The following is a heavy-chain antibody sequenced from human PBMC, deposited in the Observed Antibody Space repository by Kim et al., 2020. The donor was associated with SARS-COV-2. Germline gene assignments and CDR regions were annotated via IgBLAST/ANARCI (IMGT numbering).Heavy chain of an antibody. J-gene: IGHJ2*01. D-gene: IGHD6-19*01. CDR3: AKSSSGWYRWYFDL. Sequence: AESVKGRFTISRDNSKNTLYLQMNSLRAEDTAVYYCAKSSSGWYRWYFDLWGRGTLVTVSS. V-gene: IGHV3-23*01.